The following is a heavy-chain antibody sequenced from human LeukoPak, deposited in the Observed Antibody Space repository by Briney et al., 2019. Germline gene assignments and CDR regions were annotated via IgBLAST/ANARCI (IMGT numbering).Heavy chain of an antibody. CDR3: AKSSRPVTAMAFFDY. D-gene: IGHD5-18*01. J-gene: IGHJ4*02. V-gene: IGHV3-23*01. Sequence: GGSLRLSCAASGFTFSTFAMIWVRQPPGKGLEWVSSIFPSGGEIHYADSVKGRFTISRDNSKNTVYLQMKSLRAEDTAVYYCAKSSRPVTAMAFFDYWGQGTLVTVSS. CDR1: GFTFSTFA. CDR2: IFPSGGEI.